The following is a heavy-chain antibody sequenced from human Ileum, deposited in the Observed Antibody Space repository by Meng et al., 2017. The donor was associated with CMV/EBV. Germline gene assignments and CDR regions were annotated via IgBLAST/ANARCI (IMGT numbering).Heavy chain of an antibody. J-gene: IGHJ4*02. CDR3: ARGIGHASNNTHDY. D-gene: IGHD1/OR15-1a*01. Sequence: SETLSLTCTVSGDSLRSHYWSWIRQPPGKGLEWMGYVYYSGAATYTPSLRSRLSISVDMSKKQVYLNLRSVTAADTAMYFCARGIGHASNNTHDYWGQGTLVTVSS. V-gene: IGHV4-59*11. CDR2: VYYSGAA. CDR1: GDSLRSHY.